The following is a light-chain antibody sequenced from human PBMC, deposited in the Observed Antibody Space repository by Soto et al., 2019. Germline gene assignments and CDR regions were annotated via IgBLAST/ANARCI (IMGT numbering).Light chain of an antibody. CDR1: QGISNY. CDR3: QKYNSAPKT. V-gene: IGKV1-27*01. Sequence: DIQMTQSPSSLSASVGDRVTITCRASQGISNYLAWYQQKPGKVPKLLIYAASTLQSGVPSRFSGSGSGTDFILTISSLQPEDVATYYCQKYNSAPKTFGQGIKVEIK. J-gene: IGKJ1*01. CDR2: AAS.